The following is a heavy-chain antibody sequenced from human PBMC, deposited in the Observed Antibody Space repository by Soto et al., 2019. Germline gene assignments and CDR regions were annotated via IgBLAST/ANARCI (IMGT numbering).Heavy chain of an antibody. V-gene: IGHV1-18*04. CDR2: IRAYNGNT. CDR3: AGVKTAVAGNWFDP. Sequence: ASVKVSCKASGYTFTSYGISWVRQAPGQGLEWMGWIRAYNGNTNYAQKLQGRVTMTTDTSTSTAYMELRSLRSDDTAVYYCAGVKTAVAGNWFDPWGQGTLVTVSS. J-gene: IGHJ5*02. CDR1: GYTFTSYG. D-gene: IGHD6-19*01.